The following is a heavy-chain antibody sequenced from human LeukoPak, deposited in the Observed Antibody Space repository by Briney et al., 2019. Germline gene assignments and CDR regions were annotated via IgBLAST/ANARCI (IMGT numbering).Heavy chain of an antibody. Sequence: SSETLSLTCTVSGGSISSYYWSWIRQPPGKGLEWIGYIYYSGSTNYNPSLKSRVTISVDTSKNQFSLKLSSVTAADTAVYYCARSTYSSGWYEFDCWGQGTLVTVSS. CDR1: GGSISSYY. V-gene: IGHV4-59*01. D-gene: IGHD6-19*01. J-gene: IGHJ4*02. CDR3: ARSTYSSGWYEFDC. CDR2: IYYSGST.